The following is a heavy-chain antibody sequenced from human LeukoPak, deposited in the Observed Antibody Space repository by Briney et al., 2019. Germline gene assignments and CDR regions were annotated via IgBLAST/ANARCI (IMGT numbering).Heavy chain of an antibody. CDR1: GGTFSSYA. CDR2: IIPILGIA. V-gene: IGHV1-69*04. D-gene: IGHD2-2*01. J-gene: IGHJ4*02. CDR3: ASRYCSSTSCPDY. Sequence: SVKVSCKASGGTFSSYAISWVRQAPGQGLEWMGRIIPILGIANYAQKFQGRVTITADKSTSTAYMELSSLRSEDTAVYYCASRYCSSTSCPDYWGQGTLVTVSS.